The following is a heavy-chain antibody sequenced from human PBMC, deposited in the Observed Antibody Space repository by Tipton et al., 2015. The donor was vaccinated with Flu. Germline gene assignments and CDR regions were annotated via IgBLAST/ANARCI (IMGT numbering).Heavy chain of an antibody. CDR1: GGSISCGSDY. Sequence: TLSLTCTVSGGSISCGSDYWSWIRQPAGKGLEWLGRIYPSGSTSYNPSLKSRVTISVNTSKNQFSLKLTSVTAADTAVYYCAKASGSYYNAGPLSDYWGQGTLVTVSS. CDR3: AKASGSYYNAGPLSDY. CDR2: IYPSGST. V-gene: IGHV4-61*02. D-gene: IGHD3-10*01. J-gene: IGHJ4*02.